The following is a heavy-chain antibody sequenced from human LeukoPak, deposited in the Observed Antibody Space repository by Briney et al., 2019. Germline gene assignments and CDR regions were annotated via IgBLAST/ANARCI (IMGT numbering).Heavy chain of an antibody. Sequence: SETLSLTCTVSGGSISSSSYYWGWIRQPPGKGLEWIGSIYYSGSTYYNPSLKSRVTMSVDTSKNQFSLKLSSVTAADTAVYYCARGRYYYGSGSYHDYWGQGTLVTVSS. CDR1: GGSISSSSYY. V-gene: IGHV4-39*07. D-gene: IGHD3-10*01. CDR2: IYYSGST. J-gene: IGHJ4*02. CDR3: ARGRYYYGSGSYHDY.